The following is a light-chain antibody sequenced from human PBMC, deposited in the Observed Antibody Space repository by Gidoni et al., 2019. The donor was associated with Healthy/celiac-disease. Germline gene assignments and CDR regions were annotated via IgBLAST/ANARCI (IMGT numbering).Light chain of an antibody. Sequence: SYELTQPPSVSVYPGQTARITCSGDALPKKYAYWYQQKSGQAPVLVIYEDSKRPSGIPERFSGSSSGTMATLTISGAQVEDEADYYCYSTDSSDYHRVFGGGTKLTVL. CDR2: EDS. CDR3: YSTDSSDYHRV. CDR1: ALPKKY. V-gene: IGLV3-10*01. J-gene: IGLJ3*02.